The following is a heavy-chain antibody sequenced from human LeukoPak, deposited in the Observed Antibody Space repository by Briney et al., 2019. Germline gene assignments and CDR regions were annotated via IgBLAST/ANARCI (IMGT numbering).Heavy chain of an antibody. CDR1: GFTFSSYE. D-gene: IGHD5-18*01. Sequence: GGSLRLSCAASGFTFSSYEMNWVRQAPGKGLEWISAVSGSSSNVYYAASVRGRFTISRDNAENSLYLQLNTMRAEDTAVYYCARGFRDTAMFLDYWGQGTLVTVSS. V-gene: IGHV3-48*03. J-gene: IGHJ4*02. CDR2: VSGSSSNV. CDR3: ARGFRDTAMFLDY.